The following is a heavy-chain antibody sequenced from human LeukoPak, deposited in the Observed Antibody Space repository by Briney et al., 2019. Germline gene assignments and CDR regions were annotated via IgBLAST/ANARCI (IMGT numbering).Heavy chain of an antibody. CDR2: IFHTGST. V-gene: IGHV4-59*08. D-gene: IGHD1-26*01. J-gene: IGHJ6*02. CDR3: ARHQHAGREHYYGMDV. Sequence: SETLSLTCTVSGGSIGLYYWAWIRQPPGKGLEWIGYIFHTGSTNYIPSLKSRLTISVDTSRNQFSLRLSSVTAADTAVYYCARHQHAGREHYYGMDVWGQGTTVSVSS. CDR1: GGSIGLYY.